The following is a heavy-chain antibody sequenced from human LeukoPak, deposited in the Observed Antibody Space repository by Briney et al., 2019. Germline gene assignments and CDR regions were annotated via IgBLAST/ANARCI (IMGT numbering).Heavy chain of an antibody. CDR1: GFIFSNYA. CDR2: ISSSGSTI. Sequence: PGRSLRLSCAASGFIFSNYAIHWVRQAPGKGLEWVSYISSSGSTIYYADSVKGRFTISRDNAKNSLYLQMNSLRAEDTAVYYCAELGITMIGGVWGKGTTVTISS. D-gene: IGHD3-10*02. J-gene: IGHJ6*04. CDR3: AELGITMIGGV. V-gene: IGHV3-48*03.